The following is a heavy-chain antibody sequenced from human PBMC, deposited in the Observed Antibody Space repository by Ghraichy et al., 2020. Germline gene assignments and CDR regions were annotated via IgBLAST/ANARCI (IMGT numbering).Heavy chain of an antibody. V-gene: IGHV1-24*01. D-gene: IGHD6-13*01. Sequence: SLKVSCKVSGYTLTELSMHWVRQAPGKGLEWMGGFDPEDGETIYAQKFQGRVTMTEDTSTDTAYMELSSLRSEDTAVYYCAKKGLYGGYSSSWNWFDPWGKGTLVTVSS. CDR1: GYTLTELS. J-gene: IGHJ5*02. CDR2: FDPEDGET. CDR3: AKKGLYGGYSSSWNWFDP.